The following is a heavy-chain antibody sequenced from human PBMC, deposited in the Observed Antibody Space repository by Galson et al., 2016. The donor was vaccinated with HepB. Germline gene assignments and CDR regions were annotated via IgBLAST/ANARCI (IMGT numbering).Heavy chain of an antibody. D-gene: IGHD4-17*01. CDR1: GLTFGSYT. J-gene: IGHJ4*02. Sequence: SLRLSCAASGLTFGSYTMTWVRQAPGKGLEWVSAITSSGSLTYYADSVKGRFTISRDNAKKSLYLQMNSLRAEDTAVYHCARRGRDYGDDYRNYFDNWGLGTLVTVSS. V-gene: IGHV3-21*04. CDR3: ARRGRDYGDDYRNYFDN. CDR2: ITSSGSLT.